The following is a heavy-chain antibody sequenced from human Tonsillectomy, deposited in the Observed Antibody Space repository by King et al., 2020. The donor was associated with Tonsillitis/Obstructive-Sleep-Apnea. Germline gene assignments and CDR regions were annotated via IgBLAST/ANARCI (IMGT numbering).Heavy chain of an antibody. V-gene: IGHV3-30*01. D-gene: IGHD2-2*02. CDR3: ARAGYCSATTSCYNWFDP. Sequence: VQLVESGGGVVQPGRSLRLSCAASGFTFSSYAMHWVRQAPGKGPEWVAIISYDVSHKYYADSVRGRFTISRADSENTVYLQMDSLSAEDTAVYYCARAGYCSATTSCYNWFDPWGQGTLVTVSS. J-gene: IGHJ5*02. CDR2: ISYDVSHK. CDR1: GFTFSSYA.